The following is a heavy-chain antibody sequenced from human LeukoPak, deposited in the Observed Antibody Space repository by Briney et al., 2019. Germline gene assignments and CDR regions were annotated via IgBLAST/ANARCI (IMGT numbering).Heavy chain of an antibody. CDR3: ATGSHYYYGMDV. CDR1: GYTFTSYD. V-gene: IGHV1-8*01. CDR2: MNPNSGNT. J-gene: IGHJ6*02. D-gene: IGHD3-10*01. Sequence: GASVKVSCKASGYTFTSYDINWVRQATGQGLEWMGWMNPNSGNTGYAQKFQGRVTMTRNTSISTAYMELSSLRSEDTAVYYRATGSHYYYGMDVWGQGTTVTVSS.